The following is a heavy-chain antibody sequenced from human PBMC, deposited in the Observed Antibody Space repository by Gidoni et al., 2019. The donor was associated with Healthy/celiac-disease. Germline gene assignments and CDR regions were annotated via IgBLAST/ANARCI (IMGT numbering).Heavy chain of an antibody. D-gene: IGHD2-15*01. Sequence: QVQLQQWGAGLLKPSETLSLTCAVHGGSFSGYYWSWIRQPPGKGLEWIGEINNSGSTNYNPSLKSRVTISVDTSKNQFSLKLSSVTAADTAVYYCARALGYCSGGSCYSYWGQGTLVTVSS. V-gene: IGHV4-34*01. J-gene: IGHJ4*02. CDR3: ARALGYCSGGSCYSY. CDR1: GGSFSGYY. CDR2: INNSGST.